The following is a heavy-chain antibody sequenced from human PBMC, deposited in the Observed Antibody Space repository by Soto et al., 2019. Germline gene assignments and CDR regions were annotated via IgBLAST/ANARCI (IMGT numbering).Heavy chain of an antibody. Sequence: GGSLRLSCAASGFTFSSYSMNWVRQAPGKGLEWVSYISSSSSTIYYADSVKGRFTISRDNAKNSLYLQMNSLRAEDTAVYYCARRTLLWFGELYFAFDIWGQGTMVTVSS. CDR1: GFTFSSYS. V-gene: IGHV3-48*01. CDR3: ARRTLLWFGELYFAFDI. D-gene: IGHD3-10*01. CDR2: ISSSSSTI. J-gene: IGHJ3*02.